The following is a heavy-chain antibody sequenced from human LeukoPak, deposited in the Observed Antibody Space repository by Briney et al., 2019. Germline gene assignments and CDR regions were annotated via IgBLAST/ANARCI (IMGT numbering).Heavy chain of an antibody. Sequence: PGGSLRLSCAASGFTFSSYAMSSVRRAPGKGLEWVSSISSSGGSTYYADSVKGRFTVSRDDSKNTLYLQMSSLRAEDTAVYYCANQARRTGYYFDYWGQGTLVTVSS. J-gene: IGHJ4*02. V-gene: IGHV3-23*01. CDR3: ANQARRTGYYFDY. CDR1: GFTFSSYA. CDR2: ISSSGGST.